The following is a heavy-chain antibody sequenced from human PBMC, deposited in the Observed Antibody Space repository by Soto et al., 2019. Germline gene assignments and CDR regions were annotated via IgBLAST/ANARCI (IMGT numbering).Heavy chain of an antibody. V-gene: IGHV3-48*01. J-gene: IGHJ6*03. CDR2: ISSSSSTI. Sequence: GGSLKLSCAASGFTFSSYSMNWVRQAPGKGLEWVSYISSSSSTIYYADSVKGRFTISRDNAKNSLYLQMNSLRAEDTAVYYCASARIAAPSYYYYYYMDVWGKGTTVTVSS. CDR1: GFTFSSYS. CDR3: ASARIAAPSYYYYYYMDV. D-gene: IGHD6-13*01.